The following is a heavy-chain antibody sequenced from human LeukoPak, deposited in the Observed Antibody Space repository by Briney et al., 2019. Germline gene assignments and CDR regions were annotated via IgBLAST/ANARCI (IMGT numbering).Heavy chain of an antibody. Sequence: PGGSLRLSCAASGFTFDDYAIHWVRQAPGKGLEWVSGISWNSGSIGYADSVKGRFTISRDNAKNSLYLQMNSLRAEDTAVYYCARDPNYYDSSGYYSGYWGQGTLVTVSS. J-gene: IGHJ4*02. CDR1: GFTFDDYA. V-gene: IGHV3-9*01. CDR3: ARDPNYYDSSGYYSGY. CDR2: ISWNSGSI. D-gene: IGHD3-22*01.